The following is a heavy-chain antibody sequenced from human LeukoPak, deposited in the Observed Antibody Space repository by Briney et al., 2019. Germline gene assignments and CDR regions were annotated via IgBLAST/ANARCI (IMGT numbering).Heavy chain of an antibody. J-gene: IGHJ4*02. D-gene: IGHD4-11*01. CDR2: IKEDGSDK. V-gene: IGHV3-7*01. Sequence: GGSLRLSCAASGFTLSTYWMKWVRQAPGKGLEWVASIKEDGSDKYYADSVKGRFSISRDNAKNSLYLQMNSLRTEDTAVYYCAKGGHYNFDYWGQGTLVTVSS. CDR1: GFTLSTYW. CDR3: AKGGHYNFDY.